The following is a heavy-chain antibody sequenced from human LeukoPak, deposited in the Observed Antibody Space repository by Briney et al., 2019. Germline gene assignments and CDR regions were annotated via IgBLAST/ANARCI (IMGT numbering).Heavy chain of an antibody. Sequence: PGGSLRLSCAASGFTFSRYAMSWVRQAPGKGLEWVSAISGSGGSTYYADSVKGRFTISRDNSKNTLYLQMNSLRAEDTAVYYCAKANIIVATILEYDCYFDYWGQGTLVTVSS. J-gene: IGHJ4*02. V-gene: IGHV3-23*01. CDR2: ISGSGGST. CDR3: AKANIIVATILEYDCYFDY. D-gene: IGHD5-12*01. CDR1: GFTFSRYA.